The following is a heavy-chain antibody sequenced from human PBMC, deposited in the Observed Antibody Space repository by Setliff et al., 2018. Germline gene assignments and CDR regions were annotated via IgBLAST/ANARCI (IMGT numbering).Heavy chain of an antibody. Sequence: SETLSLTCAAYGGTFSDYYWTWIRQPPGKGLEWIGEINHRGSTNYNPSLKSRATISIDTSKDQFSLKLISMSAADTAVYFCARGRNIAARLLYSWGQGALVTVSS. D-gene: IGHD6-6*01. CDR3: ARGRNIAARLLYS. CDR2: INHRGST. J-gene: IGHJ4*02. CDR1: GGTFSDYY. V-gene: IGHV4-34*01.